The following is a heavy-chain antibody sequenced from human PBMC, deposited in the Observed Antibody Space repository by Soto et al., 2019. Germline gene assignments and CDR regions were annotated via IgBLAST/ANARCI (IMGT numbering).Heavy chain of an antibody. Sequence: GASVKVSCKASGYTFTGYYMHWVRQAPGQGLEWMGWINPNSGGTNYAQKFQGRVTMTRDTSISTAYMELSRLRSDDTAVYYCARRYYDNSGYYYFDYWGQGTLVTVSS. CDR2: INPNSGGT. J-gene: IGHJ4*02. D-gene: IGHD3-22*01. V-gene: IGHV1-2*02. CDR1: GYTFTGYY. CDR3: ARRYYDNSGYYYFDY.